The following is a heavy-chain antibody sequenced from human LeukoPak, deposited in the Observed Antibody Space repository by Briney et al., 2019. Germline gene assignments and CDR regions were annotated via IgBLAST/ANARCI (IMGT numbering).Heavy chain of an antibody. J-gene: IGHJ4*02. CDR3: ARWADY. V-gene: IGHV4-30-2*06. CDR2: FYHDGST. Sequence: SETLSLTCTVSGGSISTAGYYWSWIRQLPGKGLEWIGYFYHDGSTYYNPSLNSRVTISVDRSKNQFSLNLKSLTDADTAVYYCARWADYWGQGTLVVVSS. CDR1: GGSISTAGYY.